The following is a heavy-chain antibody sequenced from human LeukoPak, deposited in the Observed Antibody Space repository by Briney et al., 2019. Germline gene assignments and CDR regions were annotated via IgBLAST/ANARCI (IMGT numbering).Heavy chain of an antibody. V-gene: IGHV4-34*01. J-gene: IGHJ6*02. CDR1: CGSFSGYY. D-gene: IGHD3-10*01. CDR2: INHSGST. Sequence: SETLSLTCALSCGSFSGYYWSWIRQPPGKGLEWIGEINHSGSTNYNPSLKSRVTISVDTSKNQFSLKLSSVTAADTAVYYCARSVRANYYYYYGMDVWGQGTTATVSS. CDR3: ARSVRANYYYYYGMDV.